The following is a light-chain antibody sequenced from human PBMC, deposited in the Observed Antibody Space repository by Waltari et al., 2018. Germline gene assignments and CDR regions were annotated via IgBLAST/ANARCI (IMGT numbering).Light chain of an antibody. J-gene: IGLJ2*01. CDR3: AAWDDSLNGVV. Sequence: QSVLTQPPSASGTPGQRVTISCSGSSSNIGSNTVNWYQQLPGTAPKLLIYSNNQRPSGGPDRFSCSKSGTSASLAISGLQSEDEADYYCAAWDDSLNGVVFGGGTKLTVL. CDR1: SSNIGSNT. V-gene: IGLV1-44*01. CDR2: SNN.